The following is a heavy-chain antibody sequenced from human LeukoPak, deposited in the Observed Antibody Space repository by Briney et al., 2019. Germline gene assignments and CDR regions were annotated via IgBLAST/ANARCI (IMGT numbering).Heavy chain of an antibody. CDR3: ARHGYDTGNYQAHFDY. Sequence: SETLSLTCTVSGGSISDHYWSWIRQTPGKRLQWIGYISYSGNTNYNPFLAGRVSVSVDTSKNQFSLKLSSVTAADTAVYYCARHGYDTGNYQAHFDYWGQGTLVTVSS. D-gene: IGHD3-9*01. J-gene: IGHJ4*02. CDR2: ISYSGNT. CDR1: GGSISDHY. V-gene: IGHV4-59*08.